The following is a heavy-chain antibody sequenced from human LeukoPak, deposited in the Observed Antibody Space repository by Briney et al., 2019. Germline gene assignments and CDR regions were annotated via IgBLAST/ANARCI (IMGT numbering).Heavy chain of an antibody. CDR2: ISGSGGST. J-gene: IGHJ4*02. CDR1: GFTFSSYA. D-gene: IGHD3-9*01. V-gene: IGHV3-23*01. CDR3: AKSGEGDILTGYSAYFDY. Sequence: GGSLRLSCAASGFTFSSYAMSWVRQAPGKGLEWVSAISGSGGSTYYADSVKGRFTISRDNSKNTLYLQMNSLRAEDTAVYYCAKSGEGDILTGYSAYFDYWGQGTLVTVSS.